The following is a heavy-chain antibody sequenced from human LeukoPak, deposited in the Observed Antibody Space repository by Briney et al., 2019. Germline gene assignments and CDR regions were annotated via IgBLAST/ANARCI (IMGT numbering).Heavy chain of an antibody. CDR3: ARGPSSGWSYYFDY. CDR2: VYYSGST. J-gene: IGHJ4*02. Sequence: SETLSLTCTVSGGSISRDYWSWIRQPPGKGLEWIGYVYYSGSTSYNPSLKSRVTISVDTSKNQFSLKLNSVTAADTAVYYCARGPSSGWSYYFDYWGQGTLVTVSS. V-gene: IGHV4-59*01. D-gene: IGHD6-19*01. CDR1: GGSISRDY.